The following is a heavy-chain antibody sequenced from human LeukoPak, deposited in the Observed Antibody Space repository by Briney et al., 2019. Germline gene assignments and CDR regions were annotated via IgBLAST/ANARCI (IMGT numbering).Heavy chain of an antibody. J-gene: IGHJ4*02. CDR3: AKDRSASV. D-gene: IGHD6-25*01. CDR1: GYTFTDSY. V-gene: IGHV1-2*02. Sequence: ASVKVSRKTSGYTFTDSYIHWVRQAPGQGLESMGWINPNSGDTRYVQKFQGRVTMTRDTSISTAYMELSGLRSDDTAVYYCAKDRSASVWGQGTLVTDSS. CDR2: INPNSGDT.